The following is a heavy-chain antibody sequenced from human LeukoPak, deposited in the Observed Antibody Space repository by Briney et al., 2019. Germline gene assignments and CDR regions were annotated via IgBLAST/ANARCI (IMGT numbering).Heavy chain of an antibody. CDR1: GFTFSSYG. J-gene: IGHJ4*02. CDR2: IRYDGSNK. Sequence: GGSLRLSCAASGFTFSSYGMHWVRQAPGKGLEWVAFIRYDGSNKYYADSVKGRFTISRDNAKNSLYLQMNSLRAEDTAVYYCARDPYGSGVYDYWGQGTLVTVSS. D-gene: IGHD3-10*01. CDR3: ARDPYGSGVYDY. V-gene: IGHV3-30*02.